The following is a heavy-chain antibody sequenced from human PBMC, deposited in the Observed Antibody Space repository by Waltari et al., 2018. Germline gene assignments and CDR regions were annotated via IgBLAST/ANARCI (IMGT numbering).Heavy chain of an antibody. J-gene: IGHJ4*02. V-gene: IGHV4-38-2*02. Sequence: QVQLQESGPGLVKPSETLSLTCTVSSYSISSGYYWGWLRQPPGKGLEWIGSIYKSGNPYHNSSLKSRVTISVDTSKNQFSLKLSSVTAADTAVYYCARAYGYNYYFDYWGQGTLVTVSS. CDR1: SYSISSGYY. D-gene: IGHD5-12*01. CDR3: ARAYGYNYYFDY. CDR2: IYKSGNP.